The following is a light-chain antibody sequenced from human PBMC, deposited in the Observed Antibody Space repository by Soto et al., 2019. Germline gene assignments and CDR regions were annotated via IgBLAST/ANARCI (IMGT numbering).Light chain of an antibody. CDR3: QQYGSSPIT. CDR1: QSVSSDF. V-gene: IGKV3-20*01. CDR2: GAS. J-gene: IGKJ5*01. Sequence: EIVLTQSPGTLSLSPGERATLSCRASQSVSSDFLAWYQQKPGQAPRLLIYGASSRATGIPDRFSGSGSGTAFTLTISRLEPKDFAVYYCQQYGSSPITFGQGTRLDIK.